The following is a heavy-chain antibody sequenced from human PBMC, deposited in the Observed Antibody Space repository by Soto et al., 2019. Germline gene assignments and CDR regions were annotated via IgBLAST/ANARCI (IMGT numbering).Heavy chain of an antibody. J-gene: IGHJ4*02. Sequence: QLQLQESGSGLVKPSQTLSLTCAVSGGSTSSGGYSWSWLRQPPGKGLEWIGYISHSGSTYYNPSLMSRVTISVDTSKNQFSLRLSSVTAADTAVYYCARGGLLPEYWGQGTLVTVSS. CDR2: ISHSGST. CDR3: ARGGLLPEY. CDR1: GGSTSSGGYS. D-gene: IGHD6-19*01. V-gene: IGHV4-30-2*01.